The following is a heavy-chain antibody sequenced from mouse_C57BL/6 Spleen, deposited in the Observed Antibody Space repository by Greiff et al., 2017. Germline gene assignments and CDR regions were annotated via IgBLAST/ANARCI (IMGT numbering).Heavy chain of an antibody. CDR2: ISDGGSYT. J-gene: IGHJ1*03. Sequence: EVKLVESGGGLVKPGGSLKLSCAASGFTFSSYAMSWVRQTPEKRLEWVATISDGGSYTYYPDNVKGRFTISRDNAKNTLYLQMSHLKSEDTAMYYCARDRGDFDVWGTGTTVTVSS. CDR3: ARDRGDFDV. CDR1: GFTFSSYA. V-gene: IGHV5-4*01. D-gene: IGHD3-1*01.